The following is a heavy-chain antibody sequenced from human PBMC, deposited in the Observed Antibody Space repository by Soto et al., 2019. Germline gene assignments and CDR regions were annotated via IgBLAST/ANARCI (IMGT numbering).Heavy chain of an antibody. J-gene: IGHJ4*02. CDR1: GFTFSSYG. CDR2: IWYDGSNK. Sequence: QVQLVESGGGVVQPGRSLRLSCAASGFTFSSYGMHWVRQAPGKGLEWVAVIWYDGSNKYYADSVKGRFTISRDNSKNTLYLQMNSLRAEDTAVYCCARDQGRGYNSGFDYWGQGTLVTVSS. V-gene: IGHV3-33*01. CDR3: ARDQGRGYNSGFDY. D-gene: IGHD5-18*01.